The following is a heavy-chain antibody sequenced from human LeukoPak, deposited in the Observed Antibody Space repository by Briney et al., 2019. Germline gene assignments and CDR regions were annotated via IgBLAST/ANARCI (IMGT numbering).Heavy chain of an antibody. CDR1: GDSVSRKSAG. D-gene: IGHD3-10*01. J-gene: IGHJ3*01. CDR3: ARGGLVRGSIDSLIAFDF. Sequence: SQILSLTCAISGDSVSRKSAGWNWIRQSPSRGLEWLGRIYYRSTWYSDFLTSRITISPDTYKNQFSLHLDSVTPEDTAVYYCARGGLVRGSIDSLIAFDFWGQGTVVTVSS. V-gene: IGHV6-1*01. CDR2: IYYRSTWYS.